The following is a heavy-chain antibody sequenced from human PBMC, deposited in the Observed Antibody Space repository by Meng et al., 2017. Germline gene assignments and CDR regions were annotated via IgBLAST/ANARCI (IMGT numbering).Heavy chain of an antibody. J-gene: IGHJ4*02. CDR3: TTGAFHY. V-gene: IGHV3-23*04. CDR1: GLIFSSYA. CDR2: ISRSGGST. Sequence: EVQRVESVGGLVRPGGSLRLSCAASGLIFSSYAMSWVRQGPGKGLEWVSAISRSGGSTDYAAPVKGRFTISRDDSKNTLYLQMNSLKTEDTAVYSCTTGAFHYWGQGTLVTVSS.